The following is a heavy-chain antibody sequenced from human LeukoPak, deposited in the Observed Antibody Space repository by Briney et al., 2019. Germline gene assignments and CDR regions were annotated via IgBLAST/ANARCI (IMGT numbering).Heavy chain of an antibody. CDR3: ARGEDEEQQLSPFDY. CDR1: GGTFSSYA. J-gene: IGHJ4*02. CDR2: IIPIFGTA. D-gene: IGHD6-13*01. V-gene: IGHV1-69*13. Sequence: SVKVSCKASGGTFSSYAISWVRQAPGQGLEWMGGIIPIFGTANYAQKFQGRVTITADESTSTAYMELSSLRSEDTAVYYCARGEDEEQQLSPFDYRGQGTLVTVSS.